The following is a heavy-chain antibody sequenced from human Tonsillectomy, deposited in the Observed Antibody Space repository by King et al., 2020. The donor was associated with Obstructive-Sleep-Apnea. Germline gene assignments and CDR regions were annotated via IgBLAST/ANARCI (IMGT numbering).Heavy chain of an antibody. J-gene: IGHJ5*02. CDR3: ARSPYGSGIIYYFDP. V-gene: IGHV4-59*01. CDR1: GGSISTYY. Sequence: VQLQESGPGLVKPSETLSLTCTVSGGSISTYYWSWLRQPPGKRLEWIGYIYYSGSSNYNPSLKRRVSISVDTSKNQFSLKLTSVTAADTAVYYCARSPYGSGIIYYFDPWGQGTLVTVSS. CDR2: IYYSGSS. D-gene: IGHD3-10*01.